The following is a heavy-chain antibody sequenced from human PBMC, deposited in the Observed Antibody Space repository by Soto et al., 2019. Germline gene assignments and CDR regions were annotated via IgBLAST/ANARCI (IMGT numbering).Heavy chain of an antibody. CDR3: ARDSTVGEIYSTVYYYHMDV. D-gene: IGHD1-26*01. Sequence: GGSLRLSCAASGFTFRNYGMHWIRQAPDNGLEWVSVIWYDGSNEKYAESGQGRFTISRDNSGNTLYLQMVSLRADDTDVYRCARDSTVGEIYSTVYYYHMDVWGQGTTVTVSS. V-gene: IGHV3-33*01. CDR1: GFTFRNYG. CDR2: IWYDGSNE. J-gene: IGHJ6*01.